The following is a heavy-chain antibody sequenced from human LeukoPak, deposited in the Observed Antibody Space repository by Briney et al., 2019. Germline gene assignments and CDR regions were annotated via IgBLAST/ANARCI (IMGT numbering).Heavy chain of an antibody. CDR3: ARGNSDAFDI. CDR2: IWYDGSYK. CDR1: GFTFSNYA. D-gene: IGHD4-23*01. Sequence: GMSLRLSCAASGFTFSNYAMHWVRQAPGKGLEWMAIIWYDGSYKYYADSVKGRFTISRDNSKNTLYLQVNSLTAEDTAVYYCARGNSDAFDIWGHGTMVTVSS. V-gene: IGHV3-33*01. J-gene: IGHJ3*02.